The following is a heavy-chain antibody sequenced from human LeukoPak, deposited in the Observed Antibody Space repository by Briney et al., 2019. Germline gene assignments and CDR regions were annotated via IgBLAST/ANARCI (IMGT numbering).Heavy chain of an antibody. CDR3: PISPVGTGAFDI. CDR1: GGSISGYY. D-gene: IGHD5-12*01. V-gene: IGHV4-59*01. J-gene: IGHJ3*02. Sequence: TSETLSLTCTVSGGSISGYYWTWIRQPPGKGLEWIGYIYNSGSTNYNPSLKSRVTISVDTSKNQFSLKLSSVTAADTAAYYCPISPVGTGAFDIWGQRTMVTVSS. CDR2: IYNSGST.